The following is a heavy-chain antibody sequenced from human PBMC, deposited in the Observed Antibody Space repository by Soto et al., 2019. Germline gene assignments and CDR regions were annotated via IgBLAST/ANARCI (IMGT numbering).Heavy chain of an antibody. Sequence: PSETLSLTCTVSGGSISSSSHYWGWIRQPPGKGLEWIGSIYYSGSTYYSPSLKSRVTISVDTSKNQFSLKLSSVTAADTAVYYCARVRYFAPDPWGQGTLVTVSS. CDR2: IYYSGST. CDR1: GGSISSSSHY. V-gene: IGHV4-39*01. D-gene: IGHD3-9*01. J-gene: IGHJ5*02. CDR3: ARVRYFAPDP.